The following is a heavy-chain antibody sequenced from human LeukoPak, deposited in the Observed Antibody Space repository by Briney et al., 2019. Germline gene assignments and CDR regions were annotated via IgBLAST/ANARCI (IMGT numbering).Heavy chain of an antibody. Sequence: ASVKVSCKASGYTFTGYCMHWVRQAPGQGLEWMGWINPNSGGTNYAQKFQGRVTMTRDTSISTAYMELSRLRSDDTAVYYCARAYTGCSGGSCYSSEFDPWGQGTLVTVSS. D-gene: IGHD2-15*01. J-gene: IGHJ5*02. CDR1: GYTFTGYC. CDR2: INPNSGGT. CDR3: ARAYTGCSGGSCYSSEFDP. V-gene: IGHV1-2*02.